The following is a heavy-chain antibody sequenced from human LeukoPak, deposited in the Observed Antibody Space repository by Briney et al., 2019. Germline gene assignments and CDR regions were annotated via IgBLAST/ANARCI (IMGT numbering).Heavy chain of an antibody. CDR2: MNPNSGNT. CDR1: GYTFTSYD. D-gene: IGHD6-13*01. CDR3: ARGVTGIYYYYYMDV. V-gene: IGHV1-8*01. Sequence: GASVKVSCKASGYTFTSYDINWVRQATGQGPEWMGWMNPNSGNTGYAQKFQGRVTMTRNTSISTAYMELSSLRSEDTAVYYCARGVTGIYYYYYMDVWGKGTTVTVSS. J-gene: IGHJ6*03.